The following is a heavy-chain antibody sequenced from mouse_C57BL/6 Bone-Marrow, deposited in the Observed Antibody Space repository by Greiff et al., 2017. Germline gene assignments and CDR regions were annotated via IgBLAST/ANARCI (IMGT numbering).Heavy chain of an antibody. Sequence: QVQLQQPGAELVRPGTSVKLSCKASGYTFTSYWMHWVKQRPGQGLEWIGVIDPSDSYTNYNQKFKGKATLTVDTSSSTAYMQLSSLTSEDSAVYYCAREGDYSNYVVPWFAYWGQGTLVTVSA. CDR1: GYTFTSYW. CDR3: AREGDYSNYVVPWFAY. V-gene: IGHV1-59*01. D-gene: IGHD2-5*01. J-gene: IGHJ3*01. CDR2: IDPSDSYT.